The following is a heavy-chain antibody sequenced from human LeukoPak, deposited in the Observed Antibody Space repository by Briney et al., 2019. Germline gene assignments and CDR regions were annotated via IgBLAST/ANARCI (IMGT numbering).Heavy chain of an antibody. V-gene: IGHV1-46*01. CDR1: GYTFTGYY. D-gene: IGHD2-2*01. J-gene: IGHJ4*02. CDR2: INPSAGGT. Sequence: GASVKVSCKASGYTFTGYYMHWVRQAPGQGLEWMGLINPSAGGTSYAQKFQDRVTMTRDMSTTTVYLGLNSLRSEDTAVYYCARGGCSTTSCHHFDSWGQRTLVTVSS. CDR3: ARGGCSTTSCHHFDS.